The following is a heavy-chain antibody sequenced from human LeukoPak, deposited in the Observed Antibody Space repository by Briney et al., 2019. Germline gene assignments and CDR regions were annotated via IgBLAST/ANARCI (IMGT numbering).Heavy chain of an antibody. CDR3: ARDGSTSCTPKVCYNWFDP. Sequence: ASVKVSCKASGYTFTGHYMHWVRQASGQGLEWMGWINPNSGGTNYAQKFQGRVTITADESTSTAYMELSSLRSEDTAVYYCARDGSTSCTPKVCYNWFDPWGQGTLVTVSS. CDR2: INPNSGGT. J-gene: IGHJ5*02. V-gene: IGHV1-2*02. CDR1: GYTFTGHY. D-gene: IGHD2-2*01.